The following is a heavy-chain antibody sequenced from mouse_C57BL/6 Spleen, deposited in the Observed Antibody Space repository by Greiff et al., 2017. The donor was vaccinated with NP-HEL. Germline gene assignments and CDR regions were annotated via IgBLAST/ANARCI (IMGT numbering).Heavy chain of an antibody. J-gene: IGHJ3*01. CDR1: GYTFTSYW. CDR3: AREEWSY. V-gene: IGHV1-69*01. CDR2: IDPSDSYT. Sequence: QVQLKQPGAELVMPGASVKLSCKASGYTFTSYWMHWVKQRPGQGLEWIGEIDPSDSYTNYNQKFKGKSTLTVDKSSSTAYMQLSSLTSEDSAVYYCAREEWSYWGQGTLVTVSA. D-gene: IGHD1-1*02.